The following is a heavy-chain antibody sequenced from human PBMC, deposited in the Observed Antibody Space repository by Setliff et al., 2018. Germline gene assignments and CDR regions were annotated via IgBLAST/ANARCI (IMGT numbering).Heavy chain of an antibody. J-gene: IGHJ4*02. D-gene: IGHD3-22*01. V-gene: IGHV4-30-4*08. CDR1: GGSISSGGYY. CDR2: IYPSGST. Sequence: SETLSLTCTVSGGSISSGGYYWSWIRQPPGKGLEWIGYIYPSGSTYYNPSLKSRVSISVDTSKNQFSLKLSSVTAADTAVYYCARESRYYYDNLGTLDYWGQGTLVTVSS. CDR3: ARESRYYYDNLGTLDY.